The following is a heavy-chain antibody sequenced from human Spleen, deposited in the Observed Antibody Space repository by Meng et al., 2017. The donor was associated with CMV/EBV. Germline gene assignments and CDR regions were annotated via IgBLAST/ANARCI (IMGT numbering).Heavy chain of an antibody. Sequence: SGFTFSNYAMNWLRQAPGKGLEWVSAIDRRSGTIYYADSVKGRFTISRDNSKNTLYLQMNSLRVEDTAVYYCAKPLVIEPFKDRWFDPWGQGTLVTVSS. D-gene: IGHD1-14*01. CDR1: GFTFSNYA. CDR2: IDRRSGTI. CDR3: AKPLVIEPFKDRWFDP. J-gene: IGHJ5*02. V-gene: IGHV3-23*01.